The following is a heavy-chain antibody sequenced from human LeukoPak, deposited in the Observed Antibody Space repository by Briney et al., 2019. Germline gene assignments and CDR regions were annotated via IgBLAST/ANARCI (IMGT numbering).Heavy chain of an antibody. V-gene: IGHV4-34*01. Sequence: PSETLSLTCAVYGGSFSGYYWSWIRQPPGKGLEWIGEINHSGSTNYNPSLKSRVTISVDTSKNQFSLKLSSVTAADTAVYYCARWKYGSGSYQGYWGQGTLVTVSS. CDR3: ARWKYGSGSYQGY. CDR2: INHSGST. CDR1: GGSFSGYY. D-gene: IGHD3-10*01. J-gene: IGHJ4*02.